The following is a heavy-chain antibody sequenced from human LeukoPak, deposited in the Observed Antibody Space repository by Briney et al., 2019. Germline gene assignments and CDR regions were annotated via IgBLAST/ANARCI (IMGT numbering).Heavy chain of an antibody. CDR3: AKDQTPDVDFDY. V-gene: IGHV3-30*18. CDR1: GFTFSSYG. J-gene: IGHJ4*02. Sequence: GRSLRLSCAASGFTFSSYGMHWVRQAPGKGLEWVAVISYDGSNKYYADSVKGRFTISRDNSKNTLYLQMNSLRAEDTAVYYCAKDQTPDVDFDYWGQGTLVTVSS. CDR2: ISYDGSNK.